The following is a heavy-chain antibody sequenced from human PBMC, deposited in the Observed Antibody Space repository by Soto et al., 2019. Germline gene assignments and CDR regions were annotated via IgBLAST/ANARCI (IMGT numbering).Heavy chain of an antibody. V-gene: IGHV3-30*18. CDR3: AKDSYSYGWRRFDY. J-gene: IGHJ4*02. Sequence: QVHLVESGGGVVQPGRSLRLSCAASGFTFSSYGMHWVRQAPGKGLEWVAIISYDGSNKYYADSVKGRFTISRDNSKNTLYLQMNSLRADDTAVYYCAKDSYSYGWRRFDYWGQGTLVTVSS. CDR1: GFTFSSYG. CDR2: ISYDGSNK. D-gene: IGHD5-18*01.